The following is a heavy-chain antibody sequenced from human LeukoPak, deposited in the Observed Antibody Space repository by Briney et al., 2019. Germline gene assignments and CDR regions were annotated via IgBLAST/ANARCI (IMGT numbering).Heavy chain of an antibody. D-gene: IGHD5-24*01. V-gene: IGHV4-38-2*02. CDR1: GYPIGLDYY. CDR3: NGYPNLGWLDP. Sequence: PSETLSLTCKVSGYPIGLDYYWVWIRQAPGRGLQWIGGFHRGRIQYNSALKSRVTISIDSSKNQFSLRMYFCARAPSSYESGNGYPNLGWLDPWGQGALVTVSS. CDR2: FHRGRI. J-gene: IGHJ5*02.